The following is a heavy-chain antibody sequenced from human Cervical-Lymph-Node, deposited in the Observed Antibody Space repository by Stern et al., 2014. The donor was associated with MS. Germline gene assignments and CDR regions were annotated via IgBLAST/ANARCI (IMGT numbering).Heavy chain of an antibody. J-gene: IGHJ3*02. Sequence: QMQLVQSGPEVKKPGTSVKVSCKASGFTFTSSAVQWVRQARGQRLEWIGWIAVGSGNTNYAQKFQERVTITRDMSTSTAYMELSSLRSEDTAVYYCAAEPMYYSDSVGAFDIWGQGTMVTVSS. CDR1: GFTFTSSA. D-gene: IGHD3-22*01. CDR2: IAVGSGNT. CDR3: AAEPMYYSDSVGAFDI. V-gene: IGHV1-58*01.